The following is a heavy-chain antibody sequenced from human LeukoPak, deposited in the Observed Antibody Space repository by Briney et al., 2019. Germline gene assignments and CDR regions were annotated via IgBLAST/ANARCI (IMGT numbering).Heavy chain of an antibody. D-gene: IGHD3-16*01. V-gene: IGHV1-2*02. CDR2: INPNSGGT. CDR1: GYTFTGYY. Sequence: ASVKVSCKASGYTFTGYYMHWVRQAPGQGLEWMGWINPNSGGTNYAQKFQGRVTMTRDTSISTAYMELSRLRSDDTAVYYCARVGVWDNYYYYMDVWGKGTTVTVSS. CDR3: ARVGVWDNYYYYMDV. J-gene: IGHJ6*03.